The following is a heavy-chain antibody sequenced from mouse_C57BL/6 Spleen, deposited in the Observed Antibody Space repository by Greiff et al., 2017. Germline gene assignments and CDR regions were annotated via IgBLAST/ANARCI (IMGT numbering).Heavy chain of an antibody. CDR2: ISDGGSYT. Sequence: EVKVEESGGGLVKPGGSLKLSCAASGFTFSSYAMSWVRQTPEKRLEWVATISDGGSYTYYPDNVKGRFTISRDNAKNNLYLQMSHLKSEDTAMYYCAVMVRYYFDYWGQGTTLTVSS. CDR1: GFTFSSYA. J-gene: IGHJ2*01. D-gene: IGHD2-1*01. CDR3: AVMVRYYFDY. V-gene: IGHV5-4*03.